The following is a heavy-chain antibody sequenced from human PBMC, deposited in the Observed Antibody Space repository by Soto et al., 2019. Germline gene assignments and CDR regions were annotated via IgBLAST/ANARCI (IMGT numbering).Heavy chain of an antibody. CDR2: IIPLFGTG. CDR1: GVTSSTHT. CDR3: ASGSAMGADH. V-gene: IGHV1-69*06. J-gene: IGHJ5*02. Sequence: SVKVSCKASGVTSSTHTITWVRQAPGQGLEWMGGIIPLFGTGHKAQKFQGRITIIADKSTSTAYMELSSLRSEDTAVYFCASGSAMGADHWGQVTLVTVSS. D-gene: IGHD5-18*01.